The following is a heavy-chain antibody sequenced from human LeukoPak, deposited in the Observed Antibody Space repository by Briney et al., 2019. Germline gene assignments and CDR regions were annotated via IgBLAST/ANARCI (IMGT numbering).Heavy chain of an antibody. CDR3: ARVGSEGGSGSWHYYYYMDV. Sequence: SVKVSCKASGGTFSSYAISWVRQAPGQGLEWMGGIIPIFGTANYAQKFQGRVTITTDESTSTAYMELSSLRSEDTAVYYCARVGSEGGSGSWHYYYYMDVWGKGTTVTVSS. CDR1: GGTFSSYA. J-gene: IGHJ6*03. CDR2: IIPIFGTA. D-gene: IGHD3-10*01. V-gene: IGHV1-69*05.